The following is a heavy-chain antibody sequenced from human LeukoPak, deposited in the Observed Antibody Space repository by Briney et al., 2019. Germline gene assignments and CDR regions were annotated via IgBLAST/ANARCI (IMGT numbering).Heavy chain of an antibody. J-gene: IGHJ4*02. V-gene: IGHV1-69*13. D-gene: IGHD6-19*01. Sequence: GASVKVSCKASGGTFSSYAISWVRQAPGQGLEWMGGIIPIFGTANYAQKFQGRVTITADESTSTAYMELSSLRSEDTAVYYCARVGTGGWYFDYWGQGTLVTVSS. CDR1: GGTFSSYA. CDR2: IIPIFGTA. CDR3: ARVGTGGWYFDY.